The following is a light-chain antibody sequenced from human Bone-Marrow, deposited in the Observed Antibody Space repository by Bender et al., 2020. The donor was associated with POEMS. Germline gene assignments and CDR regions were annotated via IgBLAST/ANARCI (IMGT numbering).Light chain of an antibody. Sequence: QSALTQPASVSGSPGQSITISCTGTASDVGSSNLVSWYQQHPGKAPQLMIYEGSKRPSGVSSRFSGSKSGNTASLTISGLQAEDEGDYFCCSYAGVTTYVRFGGGTKLTVL. CDR2: EGS. CDR3: CSYAGVTTYVR. V-gene: IGLV2-23*01. J-gene: IGLJ2*01. CDR1: ASDVGSSNL.